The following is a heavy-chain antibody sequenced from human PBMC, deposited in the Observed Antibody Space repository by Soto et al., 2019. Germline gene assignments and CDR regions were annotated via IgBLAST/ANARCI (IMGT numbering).Heavy chain of an antibody. V-gene: IGHV3-30*03. CDR3: ARPTPRWSYHYGMDV. D-gene: IGHD2-15*01. Sequence: QLVESGGRGVQPGRSLRLSCEASEFTFSSYAMHWVRQAPGRGLEWVALISFDGTKEYYADSVKGRFIISRDNSKSMVYLQMDSLRPDDTAIYYCARPTPRWSYHYGMDVWGQGTTVTVSS. CDR2: ISFDGTKE. J-gene: IGHJ6*02. CDR1: EFTFSSYA.